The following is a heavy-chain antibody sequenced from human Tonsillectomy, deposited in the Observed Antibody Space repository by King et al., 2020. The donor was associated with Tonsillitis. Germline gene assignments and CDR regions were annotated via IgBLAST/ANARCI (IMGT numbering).Heavy chain of an antibody. D-gene: IGHD6-6*01. CDR3: ARVSSSSQWNFDL. V-gene: IGHV4-59*01. CDR1: GGSISSYY. CDR2: IHYSGST. J-gene: IGHJ2*01. Sequence: VQLQESDPGLVKPSETLSLTCTVSGGSISSYYWSWIRQPPGKGLEWIGFIHYSGSTNYNPSLKSRVTISVDTSKNQFSLKLSSVTAADTAVYYCARVSSSSQWNFDLWGRGTLVTVSS.